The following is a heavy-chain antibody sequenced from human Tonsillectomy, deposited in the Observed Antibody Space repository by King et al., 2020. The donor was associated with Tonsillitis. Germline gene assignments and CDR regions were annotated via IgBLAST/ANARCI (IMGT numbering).Heavy chain of an antibody. CDR2: ISNGGTTT. CDR1: GFTFSDYH. CDR3: ARESVEGFGGMDV. Sequence: VQLVESGGGLVKPGGSLRLSCVASGFTFSDYHMGWIRQAPGKGLECISYISNGGTTTYYADSVTGQFTIYRDNAKNSLYLQMNSLRAEDTAVYYCARESVEGFGGMDVWGQGTTVTVSS. V-gene: IGHV3-11*01. J-gene: IGHJ6*02. D-gene: IGHD3-16*01.